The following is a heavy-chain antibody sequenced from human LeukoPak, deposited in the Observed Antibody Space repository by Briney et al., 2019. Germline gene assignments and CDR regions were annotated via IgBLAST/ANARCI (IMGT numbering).Heavy chain of an antibody. CDR3: ARIYRYCSTTSCYVPDY. D-gene: IGHD2-2*01. CDR1: GFSLSTSGMC. J-gene: IGHJ4*02. Sequence: SGPTLVNPTQTLTLTCSFTGFSLSTSGMCVSWIRQPPGKALEWHARIDWDDDKYYSTSLKTRLTISKGTSKNQVVLTMTNMDPVDTATYYCARIYRYCSTTSCYVPDYWGQGTLVTVSS. CDR2: IDWDDDK. V-gene: IGHV2-70*11.